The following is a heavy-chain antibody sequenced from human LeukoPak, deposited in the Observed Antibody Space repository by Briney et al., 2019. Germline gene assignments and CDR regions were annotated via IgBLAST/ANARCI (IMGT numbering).Heavy chain of an antibody. CDR2: INWNGGST. J-gene: IGHJ4*02. V-gene: IGHV3-20*04. D-gene: IGHD3-10*01. CDR1: GFTFDDYG. Sequence: PGGSLRLSCAASGFTFDDYGMSWVRQAPGKGLEWVSGINWNGGSTGYADSVKGRFTISRDNAKNSLYLQMNSLRAEDTALYYCARLWFGELFPLPDYWGQGTLVTVSS. CDR3: ARLWFGELFPLPDY.